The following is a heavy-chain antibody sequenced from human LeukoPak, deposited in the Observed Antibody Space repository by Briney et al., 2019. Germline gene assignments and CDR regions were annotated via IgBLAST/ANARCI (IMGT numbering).Heavy chain of an antibody. CDR1: GGTFSSYA. J-gene: IGHJ5*02. CDR2: IIPIFGTA. D-gene: IGHD3-10*01. V-gene: IGHV1-69*05. CDR3: ARIGSSGGWFDP. Sequence: SVKVSCKASGGTFSSYAISWVRQAPGQGLEWMGGIIPIFGTANYAQKFQGRVTITTDESTSTAYMELSSLRSEDTAVYYCARIGSSGGWFDPWGQGTLVTVSS.